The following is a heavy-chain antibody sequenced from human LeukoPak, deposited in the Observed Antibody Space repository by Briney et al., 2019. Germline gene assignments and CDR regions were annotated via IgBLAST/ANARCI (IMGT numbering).Heavy chain of an antibody. D-gene: IGHD4-17*01. V-gene: IGHV4-4*07. CDR2: IYTSGST. CDR1: GGSISSYY. J-gene: IGHJ4*02. CDR3: ARDGNYGETFDY. Sequence: SETLSLTCTVSGGSISSYYWSWIRQPAGKGLEWIGRIYTSGSTNYNPSLKSRVTMSVGTSKNQFSLKLSSVTAADTAVYYCARDGNYGETFDYWGQGTLVTVSS.